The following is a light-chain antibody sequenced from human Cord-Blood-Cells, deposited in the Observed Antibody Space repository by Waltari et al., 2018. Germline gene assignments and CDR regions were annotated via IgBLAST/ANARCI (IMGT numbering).Light chain of an antibody. CDR3: QQRSNWPLT. J-gene: IGKJ4*01. V-gene: IGKV3-11*01. CDR1: QSVSSY. Sequence: EIELTQSPATLSSSPGERATLSCRASQSVSSYLAWYQQKPGQAPRLLIYDASNRATGIPARFSGSGSGTDFTLTISSLEPEDFAVYYCQQRSNWPLTFGGGTKVEIK. CDR2: DAS.